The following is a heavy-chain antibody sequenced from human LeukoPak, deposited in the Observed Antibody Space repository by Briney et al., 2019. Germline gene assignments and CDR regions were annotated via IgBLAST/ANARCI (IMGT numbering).Heavy chain of an antibody. CDR3: ASLIDY. Sequence: GGSLRLSCGASGFTFSSYAMHWVRQAPGKGLEWVAVISYDGSNKYYADSVKGRFTISRDNSKNTLYLQMNSLRAEDTAVYYCASLIDYWGQGTLVTVSS. V-gene: IGHV3-30-3*01. CDR2: ISYDGSNK. CDR1: GFTFSSYA. J-gene: IGHJ4*02.